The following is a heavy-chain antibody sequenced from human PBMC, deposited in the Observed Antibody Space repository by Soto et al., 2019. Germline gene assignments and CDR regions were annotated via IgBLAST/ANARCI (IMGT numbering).Heavy chain of an antibody. J-gene: IGHJ4*02. V-gene: IGHV4-30-4*01. D-gene: IGHD2-15*01. Sequence: PSETLSLTCTVSGGSISSGDYYWSWIRQPPGKGLEWIGYIYYSGSTYYNPSLKSRVTISLDTSKSQFSLKLSSVTAADTAVYYCAVLEYGSAVRPFNYWGQGTLVTVSS. CDR2: IYYSGST. CDR1: GGSISSGDYY. CDR3: AVLEYGSAVRPFNY.